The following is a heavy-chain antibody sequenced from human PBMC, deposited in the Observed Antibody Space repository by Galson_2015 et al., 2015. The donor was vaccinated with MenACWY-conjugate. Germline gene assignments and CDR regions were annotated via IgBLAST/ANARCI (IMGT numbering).Heavy chain of an antibody. Sequence: SLRLSCAASGFTFSDYYMSWIRQAPGKGLEWVAYISSGHIYSNHADSVKGRFTISRDNAKNSLFLQMNSLRAEDTAVYFCARTPRSYSGYTSEKWGQGTLVTVSS. CDR1: GFTFSDYY. J-gene: IGHJ4*02. V-gene: IGHV3-11*06. D-gene: IGHD5-12*01. CDR2: ISSGHIYS. CDR3: ARTPRSYSGYTSEK.